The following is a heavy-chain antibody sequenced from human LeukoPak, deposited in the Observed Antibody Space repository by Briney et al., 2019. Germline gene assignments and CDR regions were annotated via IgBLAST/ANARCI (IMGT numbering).Heavy chain of an antibody. J-gene: IGHJ5*02. CDR1: GYTFTGYY. Sequence: ASVKVSCKASGYTFTGYYMHWVRQAPGQGLEWMGIINPSGGSTSYAQKFQGRVTMTRDMSTSTVYMELSSLRSEDTAVYYCARDLGYSSSSGWFDPWGQGTLVTVSS. CDR2: INPSGGST. D-gene: IGHD6-6*01. V-gene: IGHV1-46*01. CDR3: ARDLGYSSSSGWFDP.